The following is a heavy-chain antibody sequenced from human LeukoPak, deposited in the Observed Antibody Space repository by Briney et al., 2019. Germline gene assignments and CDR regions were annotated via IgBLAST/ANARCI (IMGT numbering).Heavy chain of an antibody. CDR1: GYTSTSYD. Sequence: EASVKVSCKASGYTSTSYDINWVRQATGQGLEWMGWMNPNGGNTGYAQKFQGRVTMTRNTSISTAYMELSSLRSEDTAVYYCARASAIAVPDYWGQGTLVTVSS. CDR3: ARASAIAVPDY. D-gene: IGHD6-19*01. J-gene: IGHJ4*02. V-gene: IGHV1-8*01. CDR2: MNPNGGNT.